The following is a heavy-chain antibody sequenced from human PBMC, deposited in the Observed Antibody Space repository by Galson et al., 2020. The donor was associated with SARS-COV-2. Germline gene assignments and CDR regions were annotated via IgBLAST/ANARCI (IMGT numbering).Heavy chain of an antibody. V-gene: IGHV3-30*19. D-gene: IGHD3-16*01. Sequence: GGSLRLSCAASGFTFSSYGMHWVRQAPGKGLEWVAVISYDGSNKYYADSVKGRFTISRDNSKNTLYLQMNSLRAEDTAVYYCARGTGGGYYYGMDVWGQGTTVTVSS. CDR3: ARGTGGGYYYGMDV. CDR2: ISYDGSNK. J-gene: IGHJ6*02. CDR1: GFTFSSYG.